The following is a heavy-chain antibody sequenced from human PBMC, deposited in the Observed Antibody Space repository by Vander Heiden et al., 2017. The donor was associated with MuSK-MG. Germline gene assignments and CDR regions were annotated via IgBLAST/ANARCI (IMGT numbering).Heavy chain of an antibody. CDR3: ARMVGYCSGGSCPYFDY. V-gene: IGHV3-21*01. D-gene: IGHD2-15*01. J-gene: IGHJ4*02. Sequence: EVQLVESGGGLVKPGGSLRLSCAASGFTFSSYSMNWVRQAPGKGLEWVSSISSSSSYIYYADSVKGRFTISRDNAKNSLYLQMNSLRADDTAVYYCARMVGYCSGGSCPYFDYWGQGTLVTVSS. CDR2: ISSSSSYI. CDR1: GFTFSSYS.